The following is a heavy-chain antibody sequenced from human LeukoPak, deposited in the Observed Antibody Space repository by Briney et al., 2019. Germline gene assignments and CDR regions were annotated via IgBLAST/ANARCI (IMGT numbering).Heavy chain of an antibody. V-gene: IGHV1-3*01. Sequence: ASVKVSCKASGYTFTSYGISWVRQAPGQRLEWMGWINAGNGNTKYSQKFQGRVTITRDTSASTAYMELSSLRSEDTAVYYCARFRWEPNYFDYWGQGTLVTVSS. CDR2: INAGNGNT. CDR3: ARFRWEPNYFDY. J-gene: IGHJ4*02. D-gene: IGHD1-26*01. CDR1: GYTFTSYG.